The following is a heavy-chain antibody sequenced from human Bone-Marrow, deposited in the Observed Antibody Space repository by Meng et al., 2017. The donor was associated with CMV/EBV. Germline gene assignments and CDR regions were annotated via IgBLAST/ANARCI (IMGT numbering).Heavy chain of an antibody. CDR3: ASLRTWIQR. V-gene: IGHV4-34*01. CDR2: INHSGST. Sequence: SETLSLTCAVYGGSFSGYYWSWIRQPPGKGLEWIGEINHSGSTNYNPSLKSRVTISVDTSKNQFSLKLSSVTAADTAVYYCASLRTWIQRWGQGTPVTVSS. J-gene: IGHJ4*02. CDR1: GGSFSGYY. D-gene: IGHD5-18*01.